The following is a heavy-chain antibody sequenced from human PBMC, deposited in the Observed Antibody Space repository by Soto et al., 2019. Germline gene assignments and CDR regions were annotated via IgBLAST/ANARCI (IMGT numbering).Heavy chain of an antibody. J-gene: IGHJ5*02. D-gene: IGHD6-13*01. CDR3: ARAMRAAANWFDP. CDR1: GGSINSYY. V-gene: IGHV4-59*01. Sequence: PSLTCTVSGGSINSYYWSWIRQPPGKGLEWIGYIYYSGSTNYNPSLKSRVTISVDTSKNQFSLKLSSVTAADTAVYYCARAMRAAANWFDPWGQGSVVTVSS. CDR2: IYYSGST.